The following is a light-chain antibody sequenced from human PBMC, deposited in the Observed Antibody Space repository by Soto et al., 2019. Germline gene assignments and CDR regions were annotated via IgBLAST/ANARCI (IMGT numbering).Light chain of an antibody. CDR1: QDISNY. J-gene: IGKJ2*01. CDR3: QQYDKLPYT. Sequence: DIQMTQSPSSLSESVGDRVTITCQASQDISNYLNWYQQKPGKAPKLLIYDASNLETGVPSRFSGSGSGTDVTYTISSLQPEDISTYYCQQYDKLPYTFGHGTKLESK. V-gene: IGKV1-33*01. CDR2: DAS.